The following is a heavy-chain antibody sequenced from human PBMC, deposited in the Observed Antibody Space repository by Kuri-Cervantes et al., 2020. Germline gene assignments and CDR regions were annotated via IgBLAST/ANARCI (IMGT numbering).Heavy chain of an antibody. Sequence: GESLKISCAASGFTFSSYAMHWVRQAPGKGLEWVAVISYGGSNKYYADSVKGRFTISRDNSKNTLYLQMNSLRAEDTAVYYCAKPYYYDSSGYYYFDYWGQGTLVTVSS. D-gene: IGHD3-22*01. V-gene: IGHV3-30*18. J-gene: IGHJ4*02. CDR1: GFTFSSYA. CDR2: ISYGGSNK. CDR3: AKPYYYDSSGYYYFDY.